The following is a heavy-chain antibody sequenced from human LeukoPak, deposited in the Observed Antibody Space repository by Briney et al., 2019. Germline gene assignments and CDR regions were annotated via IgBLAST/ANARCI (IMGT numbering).Heavy chain of an antibody. CDR1: GYTFTAYD. J-gene: IGHJ5*02. Sequence: ASVKVSCKASGYTFTAYDLNWVRQATGQGLAWMGWMNPNSGDTGYAQKFQGRVTMTRNTSISTAYMELSSLRSEDTAVYYCAKGGHSSGWPSNWFDPWGQGTLVTVSS. D-gene: IGHD6-19*01. CDR2: MNPNSGDT. V-gene: IGHV1-8*01. CDR3: AKGGHSSGWPSNWFDP.